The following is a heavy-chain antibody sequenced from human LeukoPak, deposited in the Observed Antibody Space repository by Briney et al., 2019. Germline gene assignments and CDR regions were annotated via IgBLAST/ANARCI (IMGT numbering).Heavy chain of an antibody. CDR1: GGSISSGSYY. Sequence: SQTLSLTCTVSGGSISSGSYYWSWIRQPAGKGLEWIGRIYTSGSTNYNPSLKSRVTISVDTSKNQFSLKLSSVTAADTAVYYCARVTVPPLYADYWGQGTLVTVSS. D-gene: IGHD2-8*01. CDR3: ARVTVPPLYADY. J-gene: IGHJ4*02. V-gene: IGHV4-61*02. CDR2: IYTSGST.